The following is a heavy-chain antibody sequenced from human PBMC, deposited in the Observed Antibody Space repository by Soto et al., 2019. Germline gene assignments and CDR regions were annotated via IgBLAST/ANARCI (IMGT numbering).Heavy chain of an antibody. Sequence: QVQLVQSGAEVKKPGSSVKVSCKASGGTFSSYTISWVRQAPGQGLEWMGRIIPILGIANYAQKFQGRVTITADKSTSTAYVELSSLRSEDTAVYYCARGNCTNGVCYYYYMDVWGKGTTVTVSS. J-gene: IGHJ6*03. D-gene: IGHD2-8*01. CDR2: IIPILGIA. CDR3: ARGNCTNGVCYYYYMDV. V-gene: IGHV1-69*02. CDR1: GGTFSSYT.